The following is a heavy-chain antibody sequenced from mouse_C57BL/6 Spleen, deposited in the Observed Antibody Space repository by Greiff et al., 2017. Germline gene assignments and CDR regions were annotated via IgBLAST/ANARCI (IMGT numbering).Heavy chain of an antibody. CDR2: INPSSGYT. Sequence: QVQLQQSGAELARPGASVKMSCKASGYTFTSYTMHWVKQRPGQGLEWIGYINPSSGYTKYNQKFKDKATLTADKSSSTAYMQLSSLTSEDSAVYYCASGIGYDSSYSFDYWGQGTTLTVSS. CDR3: ASGIGYDSSYSFDY. CDR1: GYTFTSYT. J-gene: IGHJ2*01. V-gene: IGHV1-4*01. D-gene: IGHD1-1*01.